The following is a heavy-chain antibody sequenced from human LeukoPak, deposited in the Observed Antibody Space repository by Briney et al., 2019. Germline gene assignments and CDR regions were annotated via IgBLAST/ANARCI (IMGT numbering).Heavy chain of an antibody. CDR3: ARDLTRGYSSSWSIFDY. Sequence: GGSLRLSCAASGFTFSSYGMHWVRQAPGKGLEWVAVIWYDGSNKYYADSVKGRLTISRDNSKNTLYLQMNSLRAEDTAVYYCARDLTRGYSSSWSIFDYWGQGTLVTVSS. J-gene: IGHJ4*02. D-gene: IGHD6-13*01. CDR2: IWYDGSNK. V-gene: IGHV3-33*01. CDR1: GFTFSSYG.